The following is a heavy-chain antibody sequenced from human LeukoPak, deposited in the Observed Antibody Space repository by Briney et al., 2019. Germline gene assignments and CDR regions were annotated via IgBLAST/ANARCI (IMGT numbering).Heavy chain of an antibody. CDR1: GGPFSSYF. Sequence: SAALSPTFAVAGGPFSSYFWSWVRRSSGKGGGGSGEIHNSGTTNYNPSLNIRVTISEDTSKNQFYLNLSSVTAADTAVYYCARRYYYNLGSFPFDFWGQGTLVTVSS. J-gene: IGHJ4*02. V-gene: IGHV4-34*01. CDR2: IHNSGTT. CDR3: ARRYYYNLGSFPFDF. D-gene: IGHD3-10*01.